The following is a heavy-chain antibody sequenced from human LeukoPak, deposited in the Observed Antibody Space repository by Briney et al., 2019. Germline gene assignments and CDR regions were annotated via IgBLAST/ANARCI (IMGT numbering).Heavy chain of an antibody. J-gene: IGHJ4*02. Sequence: PSQTLSLTCTVSGGSINSGGYFWSWIRQHPGKGLEWVGHIYHSGNTYYNPSLKSRVTMSVDTSKNQFSLKLTSVTAADTAVYYCAKGSLLWFGELLSQIDYWGQGTLVTVSS. CDR3: AKGSLLWFGELLSQIDY. CDR2: IYHSGNT. CDR1: GGSINSGGYF. D-gene: IGHD3-10*01. V-gene: IGHV4-31*03.